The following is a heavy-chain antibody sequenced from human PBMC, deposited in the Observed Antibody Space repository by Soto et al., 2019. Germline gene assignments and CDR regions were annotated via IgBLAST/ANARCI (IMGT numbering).Heavy chain of an antibody. J-gene: IGHJ4*02. CDR2: IGPYGNTI. V-gene: IGHV3-11*01. CDR3: ARDDHTYGVY. Sequence: LRLSGAASGFSFRDYFMIWIRQAPGKGLEWVSYIGPYGNTIYYADSVKGRFTISRDDATSSLHLHMNSLRTEDTAVYYCARDDHTYGVYWGQGTPVTVSS. D-gene: IGHD2-21*01. CDR1: GFSFRDYF.